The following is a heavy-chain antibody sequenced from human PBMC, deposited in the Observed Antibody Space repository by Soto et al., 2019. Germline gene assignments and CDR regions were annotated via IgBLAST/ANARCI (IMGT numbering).Heavy chain of an antibody. D-gene: IGHD2-21*02. CDR2: FDPEDGET. V-gene: IGHV1-24*01. CDR1: GYTLTELS. J-gene: IGHJ4*02. Sequence: ASVKVSCKVSGYTLTELSMHWVRQAPGKGLEWMGGFDPEDGETIYAQKFQGRVTMTEDTSTDTAYMELSSLRSEDTAVYYCATLFYRRTVVTTEGFDYWGQGTLVTVSS. CDR3: ATLFYRRTVVTTEGFDY.